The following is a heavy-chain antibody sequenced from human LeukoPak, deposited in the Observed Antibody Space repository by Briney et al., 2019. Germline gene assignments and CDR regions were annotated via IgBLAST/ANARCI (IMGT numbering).Heavy chain of an antibody. Sequence: SETLSLTCTVSGGSISSSSYYWGWIRQPPGKGLEWIGSIYYSGSTYYNPSLKSRVTISVDTSKNQFSLKLSSVTAADTAVYYCARSGLGDGWQWLVHYYYYYMDVWGKGTTVTVSS. CDR2: IYYSGST. CDR3: ARSGLGDGWQWLVHYYYYYMDV. CDR1: GGSISSSSYY. D-gene: IGHD6-19*01. V-gene: IGHV4-39*01. J-gene: IGHJ6*03.